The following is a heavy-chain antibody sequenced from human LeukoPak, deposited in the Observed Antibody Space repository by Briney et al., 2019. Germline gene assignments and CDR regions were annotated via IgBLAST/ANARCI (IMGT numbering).Heavy chain of an antibody. D-gene: IGHD3-10*01. CDR3: ARDGNIYYAHGFDI. J-gene: IGHJ3*02. CDR1: GFTFSSYS. CDR2: IGSSSSSI. Sequence: GGSLRLSCAASGFTFSSYSTNWVRQAPGKGLEWVSSIGSSSSSIYSADSLKGRFTISRDNAKNSLYLQMNSLRAEDTAVYYCARDGNIYYAHGFDIWGQGTMVTVSS. V-gene: IGHV3-21*01.